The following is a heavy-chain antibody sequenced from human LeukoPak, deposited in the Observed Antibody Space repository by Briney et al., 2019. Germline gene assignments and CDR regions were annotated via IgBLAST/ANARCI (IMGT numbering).Heavy chain of an antibody. Sequence: SETLSLTCTVSGGSISSSSYYWGWIRQPPGKGLEWIGSIYYSGSTYYNPSLKSRVTISVDTSKNQFSLKLSSVTAADTAVYYCARGLRPSYFDYWGQGTLVTVSS. V-gene: IGHV4-39*07. CDR3: ARGLRPSYFDY. J-gene: IGHJ4*02. CDR2: IYYSGST. CDR1: GGSISSSSYY.